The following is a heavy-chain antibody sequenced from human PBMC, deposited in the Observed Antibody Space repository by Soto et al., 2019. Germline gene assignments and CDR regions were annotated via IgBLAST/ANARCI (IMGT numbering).Heavy chain of an antibody. V-gene: IGHV3-74*01. CDR1: GFTFSSYW. CDR2: INSDGSST. Sequence: GGSLRLSCAASGFTFSSYWMHWVRQAPGKGLVWVSRINSDGSSTSYADSVKGRFTISRDNAKNTLYLQMNSLRAEDTAVYYCASGGDIVGTITFAFDIWGQGTMVIVSS. CDR3: ASGGDIVGTITFAFDI. D-gene: IGHD5-12*01. J-gene: IGHJ3*02.